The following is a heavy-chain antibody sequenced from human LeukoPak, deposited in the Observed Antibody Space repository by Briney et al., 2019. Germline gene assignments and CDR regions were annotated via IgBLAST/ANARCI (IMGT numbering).Heavy chain of an antibody. CDR1: GFTFSDYY. Sequence: KPGGSLRLSCAASGFTFSDYYMSWIRQAPGKGLEWVSYISSSGSTIYYADSVKGRFTIFRDNAKNSLYLQMNSLRAEDTAVYYCAREGYYYDSSGYPGDYWGQGTLVTVSS. D-gene: IGHD3-22*01. CDR2: ISSSGSTI. J-gene: IGHJ4*02. CDR3: AREGYYYDSSGYPGDY. V-gene: IGHV3-11*04.